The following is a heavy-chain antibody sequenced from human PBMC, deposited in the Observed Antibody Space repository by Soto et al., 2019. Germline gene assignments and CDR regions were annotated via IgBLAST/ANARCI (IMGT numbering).Heavy chain of an antibody. CDR2: INPGNGNT. CDR3: ARGSRGLDF. CDR1: GYRFPTYT. D-gene: IGHD2-2*01. V-gene: IGHV1-3*01. J-gene: IGHJ4*02. Sequence: GASVKVSCKASGYRFPTYTMHWVRQAPGQRLEWMGWINPGNGNTKYSQKFQGRVTMTRDTTISTVYMELSRLRSDDTAVYYCARGSRGLDFWGQGTLVTVSS.